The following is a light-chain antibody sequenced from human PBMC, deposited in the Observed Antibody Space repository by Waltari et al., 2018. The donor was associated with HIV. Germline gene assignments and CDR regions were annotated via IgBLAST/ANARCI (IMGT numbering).Light chain of an antibody. V-gene: IGKV3-15*01. CDR3: QQYDTWPPKT. Sequence: EIVMTQSPATLSVSPGERATLSCRASQNIGTTLAGYKQKPGQAPRLLIYGASTRATGIPARCSGSGAGTEFTLAISSLQAEDFAVYYCQQYDTWPPKTFGQGTKVEIK. CDR1: QNIGTT. J-gene: IGKJ1*01. CDR2: GAS.